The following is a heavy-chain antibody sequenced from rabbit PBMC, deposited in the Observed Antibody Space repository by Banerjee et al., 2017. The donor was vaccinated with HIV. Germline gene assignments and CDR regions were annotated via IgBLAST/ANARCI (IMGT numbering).Heavy chain of an antibody. J-gene: IGHJ6*01. V-gene: IGHV1S43*01. Sequence: QEQVEESGGDLVKPEGSLTLTCTASGFTFSSYYYMCWVRQAPGKGLEWIACIYTTSGSTWYASWVNGRFTISRSTSLNTVDLQMTSLTAADTATYFCAREGYYTVVYAGDTYAHGMDLWGPGTLVTV. D-gene: IGHD6-1*01. CDR2: IYTTSGST. CDR1: GFTFSSYYY. CDR3: AREGYYTVVYAGDTYAHGMDL.